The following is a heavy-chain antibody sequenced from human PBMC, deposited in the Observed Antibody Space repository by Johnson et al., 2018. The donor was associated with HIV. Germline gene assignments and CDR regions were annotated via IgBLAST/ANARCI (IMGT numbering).Heavy chain of an antibody. J-gene: IGHJ3*02. V-gene: IGHV3-30-3*01. Sequence: QVQLVESGGGVVQPGRSLRLSCAASGFTFSSYAMHWVRQAPGKGLEWVAVISYDGSNKYYADSVKGRFTISRDNSKNTLELQMNSLRAEDTAVYYCAIIPPGGAGKGADAFDIWGQGTMVTVSS. CDR2: ISYDGSNK. CDR3: AIIPPGGAGKGADAFDI. CDR1: GFTFSSYA. D-gene: IGHD1-26*01.